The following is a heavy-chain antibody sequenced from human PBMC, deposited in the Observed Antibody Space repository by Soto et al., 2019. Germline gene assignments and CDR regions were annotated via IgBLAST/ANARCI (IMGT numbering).Heavy chain of an antibody. CDR2: IYYSGST. D-gene: IGHD3-22*01. CDR1: GGSISSGGYY. CDR3: ARGRVVVIVVGWDY. V-gene: IGHV4-31*03. Sequence: QVQLQESGPGVVKPSQTLSLTCSVSGGSISSGGYYWSWIRQHPGKGLEWIGYIYYSGSTYYNPSLKSRVTISVDTSKNQFSLKLSSVTAADTAVYYCARGRVVVIVVGWDYWGQGTLVTVSS. J-gene: IGHJ4*02.